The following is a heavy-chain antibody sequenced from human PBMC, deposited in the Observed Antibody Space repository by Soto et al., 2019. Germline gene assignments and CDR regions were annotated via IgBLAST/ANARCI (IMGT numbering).Heavy chain of an antibody. CDR1: GGSVSSGGYF. CDR2: ISYSGST. J-gene: IGHJ4*02. D-gene: IGHD5-12*01. Sequence: LSLTCTVSGGSVSSGGYFWSWIRQPPGKGLEWIGYISYSGSTKYNPSLESRVTISVDTSNKNFSLKLASVTAADTAVYYCARDFVPGYTGYSDYWGQGTLVTVSS. V-gene: IGHV4-61*03. CDR3: ARDFVPGYTGYSDY.